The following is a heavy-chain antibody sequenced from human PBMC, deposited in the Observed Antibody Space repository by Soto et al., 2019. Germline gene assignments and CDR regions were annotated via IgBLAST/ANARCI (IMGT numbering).Heavy chain of an antibody. V-gene: IGHV3-30*18. J-gene: IGHJ6*02. Sequence: GGSLRLSCAASGFTFSSYGMHWVRQAPGKGLEWVAVISYDGSNKYYADSVKGRFTISRDNSENTLYLQMNSLRAEDTAVYYCAKDAGVIKGGHYYYGMDVWGQGTTVTVSS. CDR3: AKDAGVIKGGHYYYGMDV. CDR1: GFTFSSYG. CDR2: ISYDGSNK. D-gene: IGHD3-10*01.